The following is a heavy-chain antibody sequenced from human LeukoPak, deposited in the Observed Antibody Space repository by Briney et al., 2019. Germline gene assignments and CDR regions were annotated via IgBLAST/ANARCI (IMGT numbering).Heavy chain of an antibody. Sequence: GGSLRLSCAASGFLFRSYGMSWVRQAPGKGLEWVSGISDSGGSRFYADSVKGRFTIPRDNSKNTMYLQMNSLRAEDTALYYCAKDSPWKYYDSTGFSGYWGQGTLVTVSS. CDR2: ISDSGGSR. D-gene: IGHD3-3*01. J-gene: IGHJ4*02. V-gene: IGHV3-23*01. CDR1: GFLFRSYG. CDR3: AKDSPWKYYDSTGFSGY.